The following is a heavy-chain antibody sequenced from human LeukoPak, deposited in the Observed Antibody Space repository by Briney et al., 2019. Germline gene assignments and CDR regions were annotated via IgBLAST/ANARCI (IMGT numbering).Heavy chain of an antibody. V-gene: IGHV3-30*18. Sequence: PGGSLRLSCAASGFSFISYGMHWVRQAPGNGRGWVGVISDDGRRKDYADSVKGRFTISRDNSKDTLYLQMNSLRADDTAVYYCAKRPSDYGDCVSYFDYWRQGTLVTVSS. CDR3: AKRPSDYGDCVSYFDY. D-gene: IGHD4-17*01. CDR2: ISDDGRRK. CDR1: GFSFISYG. J-gene: IGHJ4*02.